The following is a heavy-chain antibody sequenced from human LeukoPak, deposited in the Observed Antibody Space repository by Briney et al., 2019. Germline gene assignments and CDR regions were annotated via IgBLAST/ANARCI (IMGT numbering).Heavy chain of an antibody. Sequence: GGSLRLSCAASGFTFSSYAMHWVRQAPGKGLEWVAVISYDGSNKYYADSVKGRFTISRDNSKNTLYLQMNSLRAEDTAVYYCAKDRLRIVGATGAFDYWGQGTLVTVSS. CDR3: AKDRLRIVGATGAFDY. V-gene: IGHV3-30*04. D-gene: IGHD1-26*01. CDR1: GFTFSSYA. CDR2: ISYDGSNK. J-gene: IGHJ4*02.